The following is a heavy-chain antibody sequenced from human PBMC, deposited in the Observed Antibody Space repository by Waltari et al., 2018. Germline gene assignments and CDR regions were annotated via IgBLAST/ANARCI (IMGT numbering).Heavy chain of an antibody. Sequence: EVQLLESGGGLVQPGGSLRLSCAASGFTFSSYAMSWVGQAPGKGLEWVSAISGSGGSTYYADSVKGRFTISRDNSKNTLYLQMNSLRAEDTAVYYCANAPYSSSQYGMDVWGQGTTVTVSS. CDR1: GFTFSSYA. J-gene: IGHJ6*02. V-gene: IGHV3-23*01. CDR2: ISGSGGST. CDR3: ANAPYSSSQYGMDV. D-gene: IGHD6-6*01.